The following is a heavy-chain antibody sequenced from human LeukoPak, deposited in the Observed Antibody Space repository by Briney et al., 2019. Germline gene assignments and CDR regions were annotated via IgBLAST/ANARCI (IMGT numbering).Heavy chain of an antibody. CDR3: ARHYPYSSSWYSSEKVGYFDY. CDR2: ISGSST. V-gene: IGHV3-38-3*01. Sequence: GGSLRLSCAASGFTVSSNEMSWVRQAPGKGLEWVSSISGSSTYYADSRKGRFTISRDNSKNTLHLQMNSLRAEDTAVYYCARHYPYSSSWYSSEKVGYFDYWGQGTLVTVSS. CDR1: GFTVSSNE. J-gene: IGHJ4*02. D-gene: IGHD6-13*01.